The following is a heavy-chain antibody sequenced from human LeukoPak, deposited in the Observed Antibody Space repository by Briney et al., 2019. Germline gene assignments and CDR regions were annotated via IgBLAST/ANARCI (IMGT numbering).Heavy chain of an antibody. CDR1: GGSISSGSYY. CDR2: IYYSGST. J-gene: IGHJ3*02. CDR3: ARATYYYDSSNI. Sequence: SETLSLTCTVSGGSISSGSYYWSWIRQPAGKGLEWIGYIYYSGSTNYNPSLKSRVTISVDTSKNQFSLKLSSVTAADTAVYYCARATYYYDSSNIWGQGTMVTVSS. V-gene: IGHV4-61*10. D-gene: IGHD3-22*01.